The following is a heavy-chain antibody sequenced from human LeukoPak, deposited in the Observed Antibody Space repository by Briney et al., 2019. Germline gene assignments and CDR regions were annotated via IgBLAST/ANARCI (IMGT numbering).Heavy chain of an antibody. V-gene: IGHV1-3*01. CDR3: ARDRDGPYYFDY. J-gene: IGHJ4*02. CDR1: GYTFTSYA. CDR2: INAGNGNT. Sequence: GASAKVSCRASGYTFTSYAMHWVRQAPGQRLEWMGWINAGNGNTKYSQKFQGRVTITRDTSASTAYMELSSLRSEDTAVYYCARDRDGPYYFDYWGQGTLVTVSS. D-gene: IGHD5-24*01.